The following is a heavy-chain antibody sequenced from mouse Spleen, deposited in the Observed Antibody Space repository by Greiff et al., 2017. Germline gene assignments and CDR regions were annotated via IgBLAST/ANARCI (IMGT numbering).Heavy chain of an antibody. D-gene: IGHD2-14*01. J-gene: IGHJ3*01. CDR2: FHPYNDDT. CDR3: ARRGNYRYDVWFAY. CDR1: GYTFTTYP. V-gene: IGHV1-47*01. Sequence: VMLVESGAELVKPGASVKMSCKASGYTFTTYPIEWMKQNHGKSLEWIGNFHPYNDDTKYNEKFKGKATLTVEKSSSTVYLELSRLTSDDSAVYYCARRGNYRYDVWFAYWGQGTLVTVSA.